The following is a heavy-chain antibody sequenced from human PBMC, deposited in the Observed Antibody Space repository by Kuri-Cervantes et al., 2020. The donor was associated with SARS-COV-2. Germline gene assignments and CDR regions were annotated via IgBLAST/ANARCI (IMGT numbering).Heavy chain of an antibody. Sequence: SETLSLTCTVSGGSISSYYWSWIRQPPGKGLGWIGYIYYSGSTNYNPSLKSRVTISVDTSKNQFSLKLSSVTAADTAVYYCARHGLRYYGSGSLTTFDYWGQGTLVTVSS. D-gene: IGHD3-10*01. CDR2: IYYSGST. CDR3: ARHGLRYYGSGSLTTFDY. V-gene: IGHV4-59*08. CDR1: GGSISSYY. J-gene: IGHJ4*02.